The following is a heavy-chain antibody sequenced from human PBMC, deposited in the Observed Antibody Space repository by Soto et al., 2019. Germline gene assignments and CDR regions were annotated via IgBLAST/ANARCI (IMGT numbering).Heavy chain of an antibody. D-gene: IGHD3-10*01. Sequence: QVNRVQSVAEVTKAGSSLKVSCKTSGGTGSSYAITWVRPAPGKGVQWMGVFIPIFVSAHYAQKFQGRVTITADESTSTAYMELSGLRSEDTAIYYCARDLSSDSTGFRGYDLWGQGTLVTVSS. V-gene: IGHV1-69*01. CDR1: GGTGSSYA. J-gene: IGHJ4*02. CDR3: ARDLSSDSTGFRGYDL. CDR2: FIPIFVSA.